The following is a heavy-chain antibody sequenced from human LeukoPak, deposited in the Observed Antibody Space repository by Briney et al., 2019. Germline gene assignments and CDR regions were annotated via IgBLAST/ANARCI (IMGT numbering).Heavy chain of an antibody. CDR2: ISYSGTVT. Sequence: GRSLRLSCSGTGFTFSIANMAWVRQVPGKGLYWVSAISYSGTVTNYADSVEGRFSISRDNSKGTLFLQMDNLRADDTALYYCVKDYRLTYWGQGILVTVSS. J-gene: IGHJ4*02. CDR3: VKDYRLTY. D-gene: IGHD3-16*02. CDR1: GFTFSIAN. V-gene: IGHV3-23*01.